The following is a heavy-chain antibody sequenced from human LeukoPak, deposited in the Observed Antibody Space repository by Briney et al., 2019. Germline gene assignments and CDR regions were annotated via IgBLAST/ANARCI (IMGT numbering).Heavy chain of an antibody. CDR3: ARDRALYDSRRGYYYTEDDF. Sequence: GRSLRLSCAASGFTFDDYAMHWVRQAPGKGLEWVANINQDGSEKYYVDSVKGRFTISRDNAKSSLYLQMNSLRADDTAVYYCARDRALYDSRRGYYYTEDDFWGQGTLVTVSS. J-gene: IGHJ4*02. D-gene: IGHD3-22*01. V-gene: IGHV3-7*01. CDR1: GFTFDDYA. CDR2: INQDGSEK.